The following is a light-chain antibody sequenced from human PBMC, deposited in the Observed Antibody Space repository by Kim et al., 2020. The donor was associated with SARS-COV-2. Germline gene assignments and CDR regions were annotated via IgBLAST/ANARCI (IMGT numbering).Light chain of an antibody. CDR2: RNN. CDR3: AAWDDSLSGPV. V-gene: IGLV1-47*01. Sequence: ELTQPPSASGTPGQRVTISCSGSSSNIGSNYVYWYQQLPGTAPKLLIYRNNQRPSGVPDRFSGSKSGTSASLAISGLRSEDEADYYCAAWDDSLSGPVFGGGTQLTV. CDR1: SSNIGSNY. J-gene: IGLJ2*01.